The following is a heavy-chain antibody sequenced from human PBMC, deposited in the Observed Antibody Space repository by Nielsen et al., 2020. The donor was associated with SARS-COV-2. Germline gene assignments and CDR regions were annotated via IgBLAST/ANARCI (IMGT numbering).Heavy chain of an antibody. CDR3: AAKYGEEWLAVCDY. D-gene: IGHD6-19*01. CDR2: ITAIGAST. CDR1: GFTFSNYV. V-gene: IGHV3-23*01. Sequence: GESLKISCAASGFTFSNYVMHWVRQSPGKGLEWVSAITAIGASTYYADSVKGRFTISRDNSKNTLYLQMNSLEIEDTAVYYCAAKYGEEWLAVCDYWSQGTQVTVSS. J-gene: IGHJ4*01.